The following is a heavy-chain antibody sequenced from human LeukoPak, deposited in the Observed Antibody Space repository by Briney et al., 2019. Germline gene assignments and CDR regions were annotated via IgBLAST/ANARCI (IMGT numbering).Heavy chain of an antibody. CDR1: GGSISNYY. Sequence: PSETLSLTCTVSGGSISNYYWSWIRQPAGKGLEWIGRIYTSGGINYNPSLKSRVTMSVDTSKNQFSLKLSSVTAADTVVYYCARQGSGSYYNIDYWGQGTLVTVSS. V-gene: IGHV4-4*07. J-gene: IGHJ4*02. D-gene: IGHD3-10*01. CDR3: ARQGSGSYYNIDY. CDR2: IYTSGGI.